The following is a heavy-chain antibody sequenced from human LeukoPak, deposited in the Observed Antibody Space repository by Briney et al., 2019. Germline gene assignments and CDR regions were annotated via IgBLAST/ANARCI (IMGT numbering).Heavy chain of an antibody. CDR1: GFTFSSYS. V-gene: IGHV3-21*01. CDR3: ARERALGYYYDSS. Sequence: GGSLRLSCAAFGFTFSSYSMNWVRQAPGKGLEWVSSISSSSSYIYYADSVKGRFTISRDNAKNSLYLQMNSLRAEDTAVYYCARERALGYYYDSSWGQGTLVTVSS. J-gene: IGHJ4*02. CDR2: ISSSSSYI. D-gene: IGHD3-22*01.